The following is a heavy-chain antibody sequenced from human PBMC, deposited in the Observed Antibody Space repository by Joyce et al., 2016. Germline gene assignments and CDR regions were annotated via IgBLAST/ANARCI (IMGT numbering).Heavy chain of an antibody. D-gene: IGHD6-13*01. J-gene: IGHJ4*02. V-gene: IGHV3-30*03. CDR3: ARALGWDSNSCHDY. CDR1: GFTFSNYG. CDR2: ISYDGSNK. Sequence: QVQLVESGGGVVQPGRSLRLSCAASGFTFSNYGMHWLRQAPGKGLEWVAVISYDGSNKYYVDSVKGRFTISRDNSKNTLYLQMNSLRPEDTAVYYCARALGWDSNSCHDYWGQGTLVTVSS.